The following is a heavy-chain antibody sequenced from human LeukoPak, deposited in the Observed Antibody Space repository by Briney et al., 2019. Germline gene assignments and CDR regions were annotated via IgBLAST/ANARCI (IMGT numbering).Heavy chain of an antibody. CDR2: ILHDETTQ. V-gene: IGHV3-30*18. D-gene: IGHD3-10*01. J-gene: IGHJ1*01. CDR1: GFIFSGYG. Sequence: PGRSLRLSCAASGFIFSGYGMHWVRQAPGKGLEWVALILHDETTQHYADSVKGRFTISRDNSKNTLYLQMNNLRVDDTAVYYCAKDRIIISFGDVSKHWGQGTLVTVSS. CDR3: AKDRIIISFGDVSKH.